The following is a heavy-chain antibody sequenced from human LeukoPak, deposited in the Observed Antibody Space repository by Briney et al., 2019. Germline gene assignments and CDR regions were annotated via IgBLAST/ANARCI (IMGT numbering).Heavy chain of an antibody. CDR2: IRYDGSNK. D-gene: IGHD3-16*01. V-gene: IGHV3-30*02. Sequence: GGSLRLSCAASGFTFSSYGMHWVRQAPGKGLEWVAFIRYDGSNKYYADSVKGRFTISRDNSKNTLYLQMNSLRAEDTAVYYCAKDPYGLYYFDYWGRGTLVTVSS. CDR3: AKDPYGLYYFDY. CDR1: GFTFSSYG. J-gene: IGHJ4*02.